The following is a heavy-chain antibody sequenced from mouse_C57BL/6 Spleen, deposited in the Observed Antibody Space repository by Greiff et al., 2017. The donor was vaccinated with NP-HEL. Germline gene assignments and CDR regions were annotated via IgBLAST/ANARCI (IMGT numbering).Heavy chain of an antibody. CDR1: GYSFTGYY. CDR3: ARGHYGSSLYYAMDY. Sequence: EVHLVESGPELVKPGASVKISCKASGYSFTGYYMNWVKQSPEKSLEWIGEINPSTGGTTYNQKFKAKATLTVDKSSSTAYMQLKSLTSEDSAVYYCARGHYGSSLYYAMDYWGQGTSVTVSS. D-gene: IGHD1-1*01. J-gene: IGHJ4*01. V-gene: IGHV1-42*01. CDR2: INPSTGGT.